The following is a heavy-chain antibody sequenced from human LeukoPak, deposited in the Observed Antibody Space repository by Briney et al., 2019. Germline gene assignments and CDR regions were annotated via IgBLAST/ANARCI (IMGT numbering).Heavy chain of an antibody. CDR2: FGPDHTES. CDR3: AADRKIVGTTSAYIY. V-gene: IGHV1-24*01. J-gene: IGHJ4*02. D-gene: IGHD1-26*01. CDR1: EYTLTVLH. Sequence: ASVKVSCRVPEYTLTVLHMYWVRQAPGKGLEWMGGFGPDHTESIYAQKFQGRVTMTEDATTDTAYMELRNLKSDDTAVYFCAADRKIVGTTSAYIYWGQGTLVTVSS.